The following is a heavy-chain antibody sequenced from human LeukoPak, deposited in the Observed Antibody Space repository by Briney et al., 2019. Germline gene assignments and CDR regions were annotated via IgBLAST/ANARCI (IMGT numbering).Heavy chain of an antibody. V-gene: IGHV1-2*02. CDR1: GYTFTGYY. CDR2: INPNSGGT. CDR3: ARDLRITIFWHPLYYFDY. Sequence: GASVKVSCKASGYTFTGYYMHWVRQAPGQGLEWMGWINPNSGGTNYAQKFQGRVTMTRDTSISTAYMELSRLRSDDTAVYYCARDLRITIFWHPLYYFDYWGQGTLVTVSS. J-gene: IGHJ4*02. D-gene: IGHD3-9*01.